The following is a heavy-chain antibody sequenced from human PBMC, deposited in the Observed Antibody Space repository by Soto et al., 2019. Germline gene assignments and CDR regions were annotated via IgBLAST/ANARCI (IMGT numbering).Heavy chain of an antibody. CDR1: GYTFTSYG. V-gene: IGHV1-18*01. D-gene: IGHD4-17*01. CDR2: ISAYNGNT. Sequence: QVQLVQSGAEVKKPGASVKVSCKASGYTFTSYGISWVRQAPGQGLEWMGWISAYNGNTNYAQKPQGRVTMTTDTYTTTYYMELRSLRSDDTAGYYCEREGDGDYLCCWGQGTLVTVSS. J-gene: IGHJ4*02. CDR3: EREGDGDYLCC.